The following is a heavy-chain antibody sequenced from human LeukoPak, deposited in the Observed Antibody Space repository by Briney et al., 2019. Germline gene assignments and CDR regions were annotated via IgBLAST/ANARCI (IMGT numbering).Heavy chain of an antibody. CDR2: IKQDGSEK. Sequence: GGSLRLSCAASGFTFSNHWMSWVRQAPGKGLEWVANIKQDGSEKYYVDSLKGRFTISRDNAKNSLYLQMNSLQAEDTAVYYCARIAAAGFDCWGQGTLVTVSS. J-gene: IGHJ5*01. CDR3: ARIAAAGFDC. V-gene: IGHV3-7*03. D-gene: IGHD6-13*01. CDR1: GFTFSNHW.